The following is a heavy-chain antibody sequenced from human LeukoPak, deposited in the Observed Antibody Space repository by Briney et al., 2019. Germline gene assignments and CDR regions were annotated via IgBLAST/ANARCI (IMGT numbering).Heavy chain of an antibody. J-gene: IGHJ5*02. CDR2: IYTSGST. CDR1: GGSISSSSYY. Sequence: SETLSLTCTVSGGSISSSSYYWSWIRQPAGKGLEWIGRIYTSGSTNYNPSLKSRVTMSVDTSKNQFSLKLSSVTAADTAVYYCARGRYQLPWGITWFDPWGQGTLVTVSS. D-gene: IGHD2-2*01. CDR3: ARGRYQLPWGITWFDP. V-gene: IGHV4-61*02.